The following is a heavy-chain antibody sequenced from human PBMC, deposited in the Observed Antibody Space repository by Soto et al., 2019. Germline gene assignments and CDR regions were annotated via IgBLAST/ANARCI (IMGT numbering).Heavy chain of an antibody. D-gene: IGHD6-19*01. CDR1: GGTFSSYT. Sequence: GASVKVSCKASGGTFSSYTSSWVRQAPGQGLEWMGRIIPILGIANYAQKFQGRVTITADKSTSTAYMELSSLRSEDTAVYYCARGSVAVAGVIDYWGQGTLVTVSS. V-gene: IGHV1-69*02. J-gene: IGHJ4*02. CDR3: ARGSVAVAGVIDY. CDR2: IIPILGIA.